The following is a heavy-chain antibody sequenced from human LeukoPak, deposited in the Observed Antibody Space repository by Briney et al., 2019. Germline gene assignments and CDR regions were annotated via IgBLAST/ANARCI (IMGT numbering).Heavy chain of an antibody. Sequence: ASVKVSCKASGYTFTSYYMHWVRQAPGQGLGWMGIINTSGGSTSYAQKFQGRVTMTRDTSTSTVYMELSSLRSEDTAVYYCARSRSKVNYGSGSMAFDIWGQGTMVTVSS. CDR1: GYTFTSYY. CDR3: ARSRSKVNYGSGSMAFDI. J-gene: IGHJ3*02. D-gene: IGHD3-10*01. CDR2: INTSGGST. V-gene: IGHV1-46*01.